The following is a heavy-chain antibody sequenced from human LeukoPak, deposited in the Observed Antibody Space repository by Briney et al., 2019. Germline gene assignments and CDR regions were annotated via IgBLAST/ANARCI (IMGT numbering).Heavy chain of an antibody. J-gene: IGHJ4*02. Sequence: WSLRLSCATSGFTFDDVAMSWFRQAPGKGLEWVGFIRSKAYGATAEYAASVRGRFTISRDDSKSIAYLQVNSLKTEDTAVYYCSRDPYGSGKYNHFDYWGQGTLVTVSS. CDR2: IRSKAYGATA. CDR3: SRDPYGSGKYNHFDY. V-gene: IGHV3-49*03. CDR1: GFTFDDVA. D-gene: IGHD3-10*01.